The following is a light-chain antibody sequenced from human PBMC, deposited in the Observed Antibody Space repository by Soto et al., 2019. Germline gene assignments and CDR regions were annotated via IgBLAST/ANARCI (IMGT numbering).Light chain of an antibody. CDR1: SSDVGGYNY. CDR2: EVS. Sequence: QPALTQPASVSGSPGQSITISCTGTSSDVGGYNYVSWYQQHPGKAPKLMIYEVSNRPSGVSNRFSGSKSGNTASLTISGLQAEDEADYYCGSYTSSSTYVFGTGTKLTVL. J-gene: IGLJ1*01. V-gene: IGLV2-14*01. CDR3: GSYTSSSTYV.